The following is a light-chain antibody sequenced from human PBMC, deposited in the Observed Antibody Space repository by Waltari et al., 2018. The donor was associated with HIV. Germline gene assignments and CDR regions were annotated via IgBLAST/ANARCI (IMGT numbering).Light chain of an antibody. V-gene: IGKV1-39*01. CDR3: QQSYITPFT. J-gene: IGKJ3*01. CDR2: ATF. CDR1: QTISSY. Sequence: DIQMTQSPSSLSASVGDRVTITCRASQTISSYLNWYQHRPGTAPKLLIYATFRLQSGVPSRFSGSGSGTDFTLTISSLQPEDFTSYYCQQSYITPFTFGPGTKLDI.